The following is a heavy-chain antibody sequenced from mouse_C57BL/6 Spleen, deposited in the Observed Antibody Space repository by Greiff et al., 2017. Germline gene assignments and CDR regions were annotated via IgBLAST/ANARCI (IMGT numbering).Heavy chain of an antibody. CDR3: ARDRNTWYFDV. CDR2: INYDGSST. V-gene: IGHV5-16*01. CDR1: GFTFSDYY. J-gene: IGHJ1*03. D-gene: IGHD5-2*01. Sequence: EVQLVESEGGLVQPGSSMKLSCTASGFTFSDYYMAWVRQVPEKGLEWVANINYDGSSTYYLDSLKSRFIISRDNAKNILYLQMSSLKSEDTATYYCARDRNTWYFDVWGTGTTVTVSS.